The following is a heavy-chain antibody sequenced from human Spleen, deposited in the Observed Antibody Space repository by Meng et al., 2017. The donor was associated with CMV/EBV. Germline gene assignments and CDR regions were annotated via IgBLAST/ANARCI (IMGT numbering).Heavy chain of an antibody. J-gene: IGHJ3*02. CDR2: IRYDGSNK. CDR3: ARDFWSGYPLGAFDI. V-gene: IGHV3-30*02. CDR1: GFTFSSYG. Sequence: GGSLRLSCAASGFTFSSYGMHWVRQAPGKGLEWVAFIRYDGSNKYYADPVKGRFTISRDNAKNSLYLQMNSLRAEDTAVYYCARDFWSGYPLGAFDIWGQGTMVTVSS. D-gene: IGHD3-3*01.